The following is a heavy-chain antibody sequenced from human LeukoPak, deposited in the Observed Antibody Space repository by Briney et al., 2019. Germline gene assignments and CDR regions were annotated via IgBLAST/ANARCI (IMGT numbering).Heavy chain of an antibody. J-gene: IGHJ4*02. CDR1: GFTFRSDG. CDR2: IGYDGSDK. D-gene: IGHD5-18*01. Sequence: GGSLRLSCAASGFTFRSDGMHWVRQAPGKGLEWVTFIGYDGSDKYYADSVKGRFTISRDNSKNTLYLQMNSLRSEDTAVYYCIIQLWPGPLFDYWGQGTLVTVSS. CDR3: IIQLWPGPLFDY. V-gene: IGHV3-30*02.